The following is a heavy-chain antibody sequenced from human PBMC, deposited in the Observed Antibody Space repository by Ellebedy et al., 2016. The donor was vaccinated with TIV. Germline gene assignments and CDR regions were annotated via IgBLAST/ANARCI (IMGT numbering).Heavy chain of an antibody. J-gene: IGHJ4*02. CDR1: GYTFTSYA. CDR2: INAGNGNT. Sequence: AASVKVSCKASGYTFTSYAMHWVRQAPGQRLEWMGWINAGNGNTKYSQKFQGRVTITRDTSASTAYMELSSLRSEDTAVYYCARGGWSSSWSLVKYFDYWGQGTLVTVSS. CDR3: ARGGWSSSWSLVKYFDY. V-gene: IGHV1-3*01. D-gene: IGHD6-13*01.